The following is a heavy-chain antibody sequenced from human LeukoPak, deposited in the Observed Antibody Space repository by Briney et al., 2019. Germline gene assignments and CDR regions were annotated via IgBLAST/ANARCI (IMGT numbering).Heavy chain of an antibody. V-gene: IGHV1-69*13. Sequence: ASVKVSCKASGGTFSSYAISWVRQAPGQGLEWMGGIIPLFGTANYAQKFQGRVTITADESTSTAYMELSSLRSEDTAVYYCARTYYDFWSGYWNNWFDPWGQGTLVTVSS. CDR3: ARTYYDFWSGYWNNWFDP. CDR2: IIPLFGTA. J-gene: IGHJ5*02. D-gene: IGHD3-3*01. CDR1: GGTFSSYA.